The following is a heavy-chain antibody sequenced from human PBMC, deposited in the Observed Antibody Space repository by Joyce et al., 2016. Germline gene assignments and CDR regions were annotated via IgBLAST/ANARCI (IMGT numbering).Heavy chain of an antibody. CDR2: SKSKTDGGTT. J-gene: IGHJ3*02. D-gene: IGHD4-17*01. Sequence: VLLVESGGGLVKPGGSLRLSCAASGFTFSNTCMTWVRQAPGKGLEWVGRSKSKTDGGTTDYAAPVKGIFTISRDDSKKTLYLQMHGLKTEDTAVYYCSTNTVLGDAFDIWGQGTMVSVSS. CDR3: STNTVLGDAFDI. CDR1: GFTFSNTC. V-gene: IGHV3-15*01.